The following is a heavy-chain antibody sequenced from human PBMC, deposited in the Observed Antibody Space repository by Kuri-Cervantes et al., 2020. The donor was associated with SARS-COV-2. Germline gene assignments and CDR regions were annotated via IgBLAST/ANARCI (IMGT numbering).Heavy chain of an antibody. J-gene: IGHJ4*02. CDR1: GYTFTGYY. CDR2: INPNSGGT. V-gene: IGHV1-2*04. D-gene: IGHD4-17*01. Sequence: ASVKVSCKASGYTFTGYYMHWVRQAPGQGLEWMGWINPNSGGTNYAQKFQGWVTMTRDTSISTAYMELSRLGSDDTAVYYCARVLSDFLPTVSDWGQGTLVTVSS. CDR3: ARVLSDFLPTVSD.